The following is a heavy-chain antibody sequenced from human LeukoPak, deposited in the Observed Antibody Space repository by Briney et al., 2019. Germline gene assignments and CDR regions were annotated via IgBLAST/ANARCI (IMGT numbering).Heavy chain of an antibody. CDR1: GYTFTGYY. CDR3: ASRHCSSTSCLLNDAFDI. J-gene: IGHJ3*02. CDR2: INPNSGGT. V-gene: IGHV1-2*02. Sequence: ASVKVSCKASGYTFTGYYMHWVRQAPGQGLEWMGWINPNSGGTNYAQKFQGRVTMTRDTPISTAYMELSRLRSDDTAVYYCASRHCSSTSCLLNDAFDIWGQGTMVTVSS. D-gene: IGHD2-2*01.